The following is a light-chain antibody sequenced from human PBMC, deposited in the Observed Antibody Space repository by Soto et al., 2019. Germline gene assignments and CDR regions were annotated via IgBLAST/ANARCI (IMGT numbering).Light chain of an antibody. V-gene: IGKV3-20*01. CDR1: QSVSSSY. J-gene: IGKJ4*01. Sequence: EIVLTQSPGTLSLSPGERATLSCRASQSVSSSYLAWYQQKPGQAPRLLIYGASSRATGIPDRFSGSGSGTDFTLTISRLEPEDFAVYYCQQYGSSLGVTFGRGTKVEIK. CDR2: GAS. CDR3: QQYGSSLGVT.